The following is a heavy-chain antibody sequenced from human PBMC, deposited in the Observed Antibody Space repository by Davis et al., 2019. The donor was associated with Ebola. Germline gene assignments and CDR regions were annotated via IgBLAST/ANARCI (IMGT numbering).Heavy chain of an antibody. Sequence: SETLSLTCAVSGGPISSSNGWRRVRQPPGKGLDWIGEIYHSGSTNYNPSLKSRVTISVDKSKNQFSLKLSSVTAADTAVYYWARDSSASIDYLGQGTLVTVSS. CDR2: IYHSGST. D-gene: IGHD6-19*01. CDR3: ARDSSASIDY. V-gene: IGHV4-4*02. CDR1: GGPISSSNG. J-gene: IGHJ4*02.